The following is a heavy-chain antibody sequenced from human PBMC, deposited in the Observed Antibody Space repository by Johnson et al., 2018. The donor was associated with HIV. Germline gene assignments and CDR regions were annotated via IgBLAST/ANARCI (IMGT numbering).Heavy chain of an antibody. Sequence: QLVESGGGLVQPGGSLRLSCAASGFTFSSYAMHWVRQAPGKGLEYVSAISSNGGSTYYANSVKGRFTISRDNAKNTLYLQMNSLRAEDTALYYCAKDLRIGVVTEAFDIWGQGTMVTVSS. CDR3: AKDLRIGVVTEAFDI. CDR1: GFTFSSYA. CDR2: ISSNGGST. V-gene: IGHV3-64*01. J-gene: IGHJ3*02. D-gene: IGHD3-22*01.